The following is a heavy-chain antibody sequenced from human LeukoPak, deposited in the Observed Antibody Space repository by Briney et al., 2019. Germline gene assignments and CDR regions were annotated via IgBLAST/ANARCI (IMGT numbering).Heavy chain of an antibody. D-gene: IGHD4/OR15-4a*01. CDR3: AKALTTKQGYYYYYGMDV. V-gene: IGHV3-23*01. Sequence: RSGGSLRPSCAASGFTFSSYAMSWVRQAPGKGLEWVSAIRGSGGSTYYADSVKGRFTISRDNSKNTLYLQMNSLRAEDTAVYYCAKALTTKQGYYYYYGMDVWGQGTTVTVSS. J-gene: IGHJ6*02. CDR1: GFTFSSYA. CDR2: IRGSGGST.